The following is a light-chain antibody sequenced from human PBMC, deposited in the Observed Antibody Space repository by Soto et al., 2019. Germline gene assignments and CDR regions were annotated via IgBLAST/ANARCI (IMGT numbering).Light chain of an antibody. V-gene: IGLV2-14*03. CDR1: SSDVGGYNY. J-gene: IGLJ2*01. CDR3: SSYTSNSIPVV. Sequence: QSVLTQPVSVSGSPGQSITISCTGTSSDVGGYNYVSWYQHHPGKAPKVMIYDVRNRPSGVSNRFSGSKSGNTASLTISGLQAEDEADYYCSSYTSNSIPVVFGGGTKVTVL. CDR2: DVR.